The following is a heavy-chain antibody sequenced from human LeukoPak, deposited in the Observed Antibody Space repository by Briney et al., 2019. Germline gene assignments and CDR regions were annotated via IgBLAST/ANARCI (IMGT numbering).Heavy chain of an antibody. D-gene: IGHD3-10*01. J-gene: IGHJ6*02. CDR2: FDPEDGET. CDR1: GYTLTELS. V-gene: IGHV1-24*01. Sequence: ASVKVSCKVSGYTLTELSMHWVRQAPGKGLEWMGGFDPEDGETIYAQKFQGRVTMTEDTSTDTAYMELSSLRSEDTAVYYCATARPITMPNYYYYYGMDVWGQGTTVTVSS. CDR3: ATARPITMPNYYYYYGMDV.